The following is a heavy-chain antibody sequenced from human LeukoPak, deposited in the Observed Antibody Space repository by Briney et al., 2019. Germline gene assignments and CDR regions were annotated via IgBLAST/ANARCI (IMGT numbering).Heavy chain of an antibody. D-gene: IGHD2-21*02. J-gene: IGHJ4*02. V-gene: IGHV3-23*01. CDR2: ISGSGDNT. Sequence: AGSLRLSCAASGCTISSYAMSWVRQPPGKGLEWVWAISGSGDNTYYADSVKGRFTVSRDNSKNTLYVQMQCLRAEDTVVYYGAKVFVVVPGNVNYFDYGAWGTLVTVSS. CDR3: AKVFVVVPGNVNYFDY. CDR1: GCTISSYA.